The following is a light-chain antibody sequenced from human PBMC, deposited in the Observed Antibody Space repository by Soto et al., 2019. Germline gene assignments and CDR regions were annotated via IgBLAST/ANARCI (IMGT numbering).Light chain of an antibody. Sequence: QSALTQPASVSGSPGQSITISCTGTSSDVGGYNYVSWYQHHPGKAPKLMIFDVSTRPSGVSNRFSGSKSGNTASLTISGLQTEDEADYYCSSYTTSNTRQIVFGTGTKLTVL. CDR1: SSDVGGYNY. CDR2: DVS. V-gene: IGLV2-14*03. J-gene: IGLJ1*01. CDR3: SSYTTSNTRQIV.